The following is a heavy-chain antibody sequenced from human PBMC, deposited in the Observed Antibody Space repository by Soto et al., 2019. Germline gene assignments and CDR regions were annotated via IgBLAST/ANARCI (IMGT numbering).Heavy chain of an antibody. Sequence: SETLSLTCTVSGGSISSGDYYWSWIRQPPGKGLEWIGYIYYSGSTNYNPSLKSRVTISVDTSKNQFSLKLSSVTAADTAVYYCARGPDYVVAFDIWGQGTMVTVSS. CDR1: GGSISSGDYY. CDR2: IYYSGST. J-gene: IGHJ3*02. V-gene: IGHV4-61*08. CDR3: ARGPDYVVAFDI. D-gene: IGHD4-17*01.